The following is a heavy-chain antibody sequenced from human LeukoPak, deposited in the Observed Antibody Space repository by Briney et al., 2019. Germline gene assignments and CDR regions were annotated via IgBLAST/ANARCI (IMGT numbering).Heavy chain of an antibody. V-gene: IGHV4-59*01. J-gene: IGHJ4*02. D-gene: IGHD6-19*01. Sequence: KPSETLSLTCTVSGGSISSFFWSWIRQPPGKGLEWLGCIDYSGSTQYNPSLKSRVTTSVDTSKQQFSLKLSSVTAADTAVYYCARDGVAGGFDYWGQGTLVTVSS. CDR2: IDYSGST. CDR1: GGSISSFF. CDR3: ARDGVAGGFDY.